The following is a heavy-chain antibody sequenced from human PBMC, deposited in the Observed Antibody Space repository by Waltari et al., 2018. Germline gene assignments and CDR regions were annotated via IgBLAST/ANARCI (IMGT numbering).Heavy chain of an antibody. Sequence: EVQLVESGGGLVKPGGSLRLSCAASGFTFSSYSMNWVRQAPGKGLEWVSSISSSSSSYIYYADSGKDRFTITRDNAKNSLYLQMNSLRAEDTAVYYCARVEYSSSWTNWFDPWGQGTLVTVSS. D-gene: IGHD6-13*01. CDR3: ARVEYSSSWTNWFDP. CDR1: GFTFSSYS. J-gene: IGHJ5*02. CDR2: ISSSSSSYI. V-gene: IGHV3-21*01.